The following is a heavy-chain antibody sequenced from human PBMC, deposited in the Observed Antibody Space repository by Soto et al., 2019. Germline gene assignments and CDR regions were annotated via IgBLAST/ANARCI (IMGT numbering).Heavy chain of an antibody. CDR3: ARGDSQVSSVFDY. J-gene: IGHJ4*02. D-gene: IGHD3-16*01. V-gene: IGHV4-31*03. CDR2: IYYNGDT. Sequence: SETLSLTCSVSGGPFPSVGYYWSWIRQEPGKGLEWIGYIYYNGDTSYNPSLRSRVTISADTSKTQFSLRLRSVTSADTAVYYCARGDSQVSSVFDYWGQGMLVTVSS. CDR1: GGPFPSVGYY.